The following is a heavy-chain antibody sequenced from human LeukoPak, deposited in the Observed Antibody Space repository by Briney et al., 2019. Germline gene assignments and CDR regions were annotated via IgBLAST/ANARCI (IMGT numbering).Heavy chain of an antibody. Sequence: ASVKVSCKASGYTFTGYYMHWVRQAPGQGLEWMGWINPNSGGTNYAQKFQGRVTMTRDTSISTAYRELSRLRSDDTAVYYCEKDPGSSISNEVGATLWFDPWGQGTLVTVSS. V-gene: IGHV1-2*02. CDR3: EKDPGSSISNEVGATLWFDP. CDR1: GYTFTGYY. CDR2: INPNSGGT. D-gene: IGHD1-26*01. J-gene: IGHJ5*02.